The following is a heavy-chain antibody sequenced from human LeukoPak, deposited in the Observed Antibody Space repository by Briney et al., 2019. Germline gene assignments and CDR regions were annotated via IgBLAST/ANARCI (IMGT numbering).Heavy chain of an antibody. CDR2: ISGSGGST. CDR3: AKRGRFLEWLTNYFDY. J-gene: IGHJ4*02. V-gene: IGHV3-23*01. CDR1: GFTFSSYA. Sequence: GGSLRLSCAASGFTFSSYAMSLVRQAPGKGLEWVSAISGSGGSTYYADSVKGRFTISRDNSKNTLYLQMNSLRAEDTAVYYCAKRGRFLEWLTNYFDYWGQGTLVTVSS. D-gene: IGHD3-3*01.